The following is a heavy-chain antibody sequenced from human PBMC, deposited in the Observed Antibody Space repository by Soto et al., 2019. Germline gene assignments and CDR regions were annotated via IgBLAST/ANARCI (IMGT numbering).Heavy chain of an antibody. CDR3: ARDRLVVGATRGRGPIYGMDV. V-gene: IGHV3-53*02. J-gene: IGHJ6*02. CDR2: IYSGGST. D-gene: IGHD1-26*01. Sequence: EVQLVETGGGLIQPGGSLRLSCAASGFTVSSNYMSWVRQAPGKGLEWVSVIYSGGSTYYADSVKGRFTISRDNSKNTLYLQMNSLRAEDTAVYYCARDRLVVGATRGRGPIYGMDVWGQGTTVTVSS. CDR1: GFTVSSNY.